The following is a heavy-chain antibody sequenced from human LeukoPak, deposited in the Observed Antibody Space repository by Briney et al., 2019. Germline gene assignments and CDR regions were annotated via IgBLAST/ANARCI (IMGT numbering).Heavy chain of an antibody. Sequence: GASVKVSCKASGYTFTSYGISWVRQAPGQGLEWMGWISAYNGNTNYAQKLQGRVTMTTDTSTSTAYMELRSLRSDDTAVYYCARTHAYDILTGYYNRCFDYWGQGTLVTVSS. V-gene: IGHV1-18*04. CDR1: GYTFTSYG. J-gene: IGHJ4*02. CDR2: ISAYNGNT. CDR3: ARTHAYDILTGYYNRCFDY. D-gene: IGHD3-9*01.